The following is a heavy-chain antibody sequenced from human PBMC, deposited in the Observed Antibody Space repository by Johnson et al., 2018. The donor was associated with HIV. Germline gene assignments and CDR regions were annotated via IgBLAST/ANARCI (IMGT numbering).Heavy chain of an antibody. CDR3: ASGSDPFGGVIVNGAFDI. CDR2: INWNGGST. V-gene: IGHV3-20*04. D-gene: IGHD3-16*02. J-gene: IGHJ3*02. CDR1: GFTFDDYG. Sequence: VQLVESGGGVVRPGGSLRLSCAASGFTFDDYGMSWVRQAPGKGLEWVPGINWNGGSTGYADSVKGRFTISRDNAKNSLYTQMNSLRAEDTALNYCASGSDPFGGVIVNGAFDIWGQGTMVTVSS.